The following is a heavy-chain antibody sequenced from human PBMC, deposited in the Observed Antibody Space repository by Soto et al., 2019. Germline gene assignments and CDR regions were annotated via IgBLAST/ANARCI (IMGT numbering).Heavy chain of an antibody. CDR1: GYTFTSYD. V-gene: IGHV1-8*01. Sequence: QVQLVQSGAEVKKPGASVKVSCKASGYTFTSYDINWVRQATGQGLEWMGWMNPNSGNTGYAQKFQGRVTMTRNTSLSTAYMERSSLRSEDTAVYYCARLVAAAPTPWDYWGQGTLVTVSS. CDR3: ARLVAAAPTPWDY. CDR2: MNPNSGNT. J-gene: IGHJ4*02. D-gene: IGHD6-13*01.